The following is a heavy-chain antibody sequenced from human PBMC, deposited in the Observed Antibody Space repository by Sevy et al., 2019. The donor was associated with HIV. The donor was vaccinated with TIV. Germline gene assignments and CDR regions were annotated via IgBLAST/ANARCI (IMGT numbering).Heavy chain of an antibody. J-gene: IGHJ4*02. V-gene: IGHV3-53*01. CDR2: IWLGGTT. D-gene: IGHD3-3*01. CDR1: GFTVSSNF. Sequence: GGSLRLSCAVSGFTVSSNFMSWVRQAPGKGLEWVSVIWLGGTTCYADSVKGRFTISRDNSKNTVYLHMNSLRAEDTAVYYCARGKHVSDYYGSFDYWGQGTLVTVSS. CDR3: ARGKHVSDYYGSFDY.